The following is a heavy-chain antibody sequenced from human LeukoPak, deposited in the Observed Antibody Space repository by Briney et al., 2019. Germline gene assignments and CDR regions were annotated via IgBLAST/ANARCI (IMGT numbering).Heavy chain of an antibody. Sequence: GGSLRLSCAASGFTFSSYAMSWVRQAPGKGLEWGSTISGSGTGTYYADSVKGRFTISRDNSKYTLYLQMNSLRADDTAVYYCAKGGYSSGWRNYFDYWGQGTLVTVSS. J-gene: IGHJ4*02. CDR2: ISGSGTGT. CDR1: GFTFSSYA. D-gene: IGHD6-19*01. CDR3: AKGGYSSGWRNYFDY. V-gene: IGHV3-23*01.